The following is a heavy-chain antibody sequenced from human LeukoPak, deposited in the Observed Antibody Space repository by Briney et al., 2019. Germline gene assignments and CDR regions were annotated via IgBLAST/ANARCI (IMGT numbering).Heavy chain of an antibody. D-gene: IGHD7-27*01. Sequence: GGSLGLSCEASGFTFRTYGMTWARQAPGKGLEWVSGITGSSTWTYYADSVKGRFTISRDNSKNTLHLQMDSLRAEDTAIYYCARELVSLGTGYFDLWGRGTLVTVSS. CDR3: ARELVSLGTGYFDL. V-gene: IGHV3-23*01. CDR2: ITGSSTWT. J-gene: IGHJ2*01. CDR1: GFTFRTYG.